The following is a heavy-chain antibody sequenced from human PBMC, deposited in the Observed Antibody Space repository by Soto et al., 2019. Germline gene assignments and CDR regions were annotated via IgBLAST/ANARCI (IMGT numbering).Heavy chain of an antibody. CDR3: ARFIWSDGLDP. CDR1: GGSFSGYY. Sequence: SETLSLTCAVYGGSFSGYYWSWIRQPPGKGLEWIGEINHSGSTNYNPSLKSRVTISVDTSKNQFSLKLSSVTAADTAVYYCARFIWSDGLDPWGQGTLVTVSS. CDR2: INHSGST. D-gene: IGHD3-3*01. J-gene: IGHJ5*02. V-gene: IGHV4-34*01.